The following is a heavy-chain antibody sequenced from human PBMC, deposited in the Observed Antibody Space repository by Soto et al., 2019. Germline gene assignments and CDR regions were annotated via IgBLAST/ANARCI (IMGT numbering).Heavy chain of an antibody. J-gene: IGHJ5*02. V-gene: IGHV3-74*01. CDR2: INTDGSNT. Sequence: GGSLRLSCAASGLTFNRYWMHWVRHAPGKGLVWVSHINTDGSNTNYADSVKGRFTISRDNAKSTLFLQMNSLRDEDTAVYYCAREFCSGGNCYTYYFDPWGQGIPVTVSS. CDR1: GLTFNRYW. CDR3: AREFCSGGNCYTYYFDP. D-gene: IGHD2-15*01.